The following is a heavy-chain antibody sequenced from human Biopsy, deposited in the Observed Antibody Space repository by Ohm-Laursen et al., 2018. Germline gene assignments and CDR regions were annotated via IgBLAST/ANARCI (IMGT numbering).Heavy chain of an antibody. CDR2: IYYSGST. D-gene: IGHD3-10*01. CDR3: ARQEFATSPLDY. J-gene: IGHJ4*02. CDR1: GGSISRSSYY. Sequence: SDTLSLTCTVTGGSISRSSYYWDWIRQPPGKGLEWIGSIYYSGSTYYNPSLKSRVTISADRSKNQFSLKLTSVTAADTAMYYYARQEFATSPLDYWGQGSLVTVSS. V-gene: IGHV4-39*01.